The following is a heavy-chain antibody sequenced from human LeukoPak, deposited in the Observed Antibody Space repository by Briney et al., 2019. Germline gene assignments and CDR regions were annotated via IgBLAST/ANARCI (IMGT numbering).Heavy chain of an antibody. J-gene: IGHJ4*02. V-gene: IGHV4-34*01. CDR2: INHSGST. Sequence: PSETLSLTCAVYGGSFSGYYWSWIRQPPGKGLEWIGEINHSGSTNYNPSLKSRVTISVDTSKNQFSLKLSSVTAADTAVYYCARAKGWGFGESFDYWGQGTLVTVSS. CDR1: GGSFSGYY. CDR3: ARAKGWGFGESFDY. D-gene: IGHD3-10*01.